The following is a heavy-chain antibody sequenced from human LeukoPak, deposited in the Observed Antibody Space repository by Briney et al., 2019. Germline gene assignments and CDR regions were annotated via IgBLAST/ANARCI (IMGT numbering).Heavy chain of an antibody. Sequence: SETLSLTCAVYGGSFSGYYWSWIRQPPGTGLEWIGEINHSGSTNYNPSLKSRVTISVDTSKNQFSLKLSSVTAADTAVYYCARGLEYYYDSSGYYAYFDYWGQGTLVTVSS. J-gene: IGHJ4*02. CDR1: GGSFSGYY. CDR2: INHSGST. CDR3: ARGLEYYYDSSGYYAYFDY. D-gene: IGHD3-22*01. V-gene: IGHV4-34*01.